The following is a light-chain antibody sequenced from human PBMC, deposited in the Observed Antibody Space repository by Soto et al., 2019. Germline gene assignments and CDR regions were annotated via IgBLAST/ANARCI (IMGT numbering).Light chain of an antibody. V-gene: IGLV2-14*01. Sequence: QSALTQPASVSGSPGQSITISCTGTSSDIGGSNYVSWYQQHPGKAPKLIIYEVTNRPSGVSDRFSGSKSDNTASLIISGLQAEDEAHYYCSSYRITTVVFGGGTKVTVL. CDR2: EVT. J-gene: IGLJ1*01. CDR3: SSYRITTVV. CDR1: SSDIGGSNY.